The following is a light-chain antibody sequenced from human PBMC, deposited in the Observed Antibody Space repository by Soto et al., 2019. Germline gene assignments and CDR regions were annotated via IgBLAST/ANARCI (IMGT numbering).Light chain of an antibody. V-gene: IGKV1-5*03. CDR2: KAS. CDR1: QSINSW. Sequence: DIQMTQSPSTLSASVGDRVTITCRASQSINSWLAWYQQKPGKAPKLLIYKASSLESGVPSRFSGSGSGTEFTLTISSLQPDDFAIYYCQQYNTYSWTFGQGTKVEIK. CDR3: QQYNTYSWT. J-gene: IGKJ1*01.